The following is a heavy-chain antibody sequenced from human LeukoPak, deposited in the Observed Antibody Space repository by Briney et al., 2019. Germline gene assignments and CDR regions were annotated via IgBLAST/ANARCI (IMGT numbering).Heavy chain of an antibody. CDR2: ISRSGNTI. CDR3: ARVNGYNSIGYYFDY. V-gene: IGHV3-48*03. CDR1: GFTFSIFE. D-gene: IGHD5-24*01. J-gene: IGHJ4*02. Sequence: GGSRKPPVEASGFTFSIFEMNGFRQAPGKGPEGLSYISRSGNTIYYADSVKGRFTISRDNAKNSLYLQMNSLRAEDTAVYYCARVNGYNSIGYYFDYWGQGTLVTVSS.